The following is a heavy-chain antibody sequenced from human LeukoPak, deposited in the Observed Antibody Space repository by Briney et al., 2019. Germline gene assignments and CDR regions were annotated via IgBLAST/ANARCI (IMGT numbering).Heavy chain of an antibody. D-gene: IGHD3-22*01. CDR3: ASTYYYDSSGPKGAFDI. V-gene: IGHV1-18*01. CDR1: GYTFTSYG. CDR2: ISAYNGNT. Sequence: GASVKVSCKASGYTFTSYGISWVRQAPGQGLEWMGWISAYNGNTNYAQKLQGRVTITTDTSTSTAYMELRSLRSDDTAVYYCASTYYYDSSGPKGAFDIWGQGTMVTVSS. J-gene: IGHJ3*02.